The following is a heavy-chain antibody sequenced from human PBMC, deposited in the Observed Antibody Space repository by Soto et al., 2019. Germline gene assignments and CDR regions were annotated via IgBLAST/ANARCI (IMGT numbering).Heavy chain of an antibody. CDR2: MNPNSGNT. CDR3: ARAPTYCSSTSCYDGLDY. V-gene: IGHV1-8*01. CDR1: GYTFTSYD. D-gene: IGHD2-2*01. Sequence: ASVKVSCKASGYTFTSYDINWVRQATGQGLEWMGWMNPNSGNTGYAQKFQGRVTMTRNTSISTAYMELSSLRSEDTAVYYCARAPTYCSSTSCYDGLDYWGQGTLVTVSS. J-gene: IGHJ4*02.